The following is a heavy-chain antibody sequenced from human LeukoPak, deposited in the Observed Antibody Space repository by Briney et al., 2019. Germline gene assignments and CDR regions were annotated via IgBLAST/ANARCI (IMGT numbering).Heavy chain of an antibody. V-gene: IGHV1-3*01. J-gene: IGHJ3*02. Sequence: ASVKVSCKASGYTFTSYAMHWVRQAPGQRLEWMGWINAGNGNTKYSQKFQGRVTITRDTSASTAYMELSSLRSEDTAVYYCAGGIAAAYAFDIWGQGTMVTVSS. CDR3: AGGIAAAYAFDI. CDR2: INAGNGNT. CDR1: GYTFTSYA. D-gene: IGHD6-13*01.